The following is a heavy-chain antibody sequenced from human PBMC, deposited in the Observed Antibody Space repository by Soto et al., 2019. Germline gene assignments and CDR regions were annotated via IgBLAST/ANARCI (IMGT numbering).Heavy chain of an antibody. CDR3: AKDTLGYFDY. D-gene: IGHD7-27*01. CDR1: GFTFGDYT. Sequence: PGGSLRLSCAASGFTFGDYTMHWVRQGPGKGLEWVSLINWDGSSTFYSDSVKGRFTISRDNSKNSLYLQMNSLGTEDTALYYCAKDTLGYFDYWGQGTMVTVS. CDR2: INWDGSST. J-gene: IGHJ4*02. V-gene: IGHV3-43*01.